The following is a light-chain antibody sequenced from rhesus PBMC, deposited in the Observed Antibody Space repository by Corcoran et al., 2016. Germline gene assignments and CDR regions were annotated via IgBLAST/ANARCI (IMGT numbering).Light chain of an antibody. V-gene: IGKV2-78*01. Sequence: DIVMTQTPLSLSVTPGEPASISCRSSQSLLHSNGYTYLHWYLQMPGQSPQLLIYEVSNRASGVPERFRGRGSGTEFTLKISRVEAEDVGVYYCEQTLQTPWTFGQGTKVEIK. CDR3: EQTLQTPWT. CDR1: QSLLHSNGYTY. CDR2: EVS. J-gene: IGKJ1*01.